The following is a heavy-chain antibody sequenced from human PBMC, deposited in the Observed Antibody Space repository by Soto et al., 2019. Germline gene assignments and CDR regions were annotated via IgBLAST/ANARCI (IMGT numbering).Heavy chain of an antibody. J-gene: IGHJ6*03. Sequence: GGSLRLSCAASGFTFDDYAMHWVRQAPGKGLEWVSGLSWNSGSIGYADSVKGRLTISRDNAKNSLYLQMNSLRAEDTALYYCARQLSSSNYYYYYYKAVCGKGTTVIGSS. CDR1: GFTFDDYA. D-gene: IGHD6-13*01. V-gene: IGHV3-9*01. CDR2: LSWNSGSI. CDR3: ARQLSSSNYYYYYYKAV.